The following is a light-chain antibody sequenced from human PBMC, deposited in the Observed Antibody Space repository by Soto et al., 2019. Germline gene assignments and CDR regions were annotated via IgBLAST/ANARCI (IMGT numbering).Light chain of an antibody. Sequence: EIVMTQSPATLSASPGERATLSCRASQSVSSNLAWYQQKPGQGPRLLIYGASTRATGVPDRFSGSGSGTKFTLTISGLQAEDFAVYYGQRYNNWPRAFGPGTKVDI. CDR2: GAS. V-gene: IGKV3-15*01. CDR3: QRYNNWPRA. J-gene: IGKJ3*01. CDR1: QSVSSN.